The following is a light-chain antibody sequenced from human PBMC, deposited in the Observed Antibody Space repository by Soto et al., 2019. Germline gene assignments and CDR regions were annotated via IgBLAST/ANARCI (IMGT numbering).Light chain of an antibody. CDR3: QQYGNSPIT. J-gene: IGKJ5*01. CDR2: GTS. V-gene: IGKV3-20*01. Sequence: EVVITPSPCTRSVSRGERATLSCRASERIYSAYLGWYQQKPGQAPRLLIYGTSSRATGIPDRFSGSGSGTDFTLTISRLEPEDFAVYYCQQYGNSPITFGQGTRLEI. CDR1: ERIYSAY.